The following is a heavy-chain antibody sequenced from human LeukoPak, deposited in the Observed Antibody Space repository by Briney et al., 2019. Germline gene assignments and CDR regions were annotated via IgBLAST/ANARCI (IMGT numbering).Heavy chain of an antibody. CDR2: INHSGST. CDR1: GGSFSGYY. CDR3: ASWGCTTMVRGVCDY. Sequence: SETLSLTCAVYGGSFSGYYWSWIRQPPGKGLEWIGEINHSGSTNYNPSLKSRVTISVDTSKNQFSLKLSSVTAADTAVYYWASWGCTTMVRGVCDYWGQGTLVTVSS. V-gene: IGHV4-34*01. J-gene: IGHJ4*02. D-gene: IGHD3-10*01.